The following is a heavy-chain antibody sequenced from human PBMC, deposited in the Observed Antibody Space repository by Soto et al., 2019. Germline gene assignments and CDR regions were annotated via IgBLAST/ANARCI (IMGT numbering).Heavy chain of an antibody. CDR1: GGTFSTSA. Sequence: QVRLVQSGAEVKKPGASVKASCKTSGGTFSTSAISWVRQAPGQGLEWMGGIIPIFGTANYAQEFQGRVSITADKSTSTAYMELSSLTSEDTAVYYCASGEVRGGGDVWGQGTTGAVAS. J-gene: IGHJ6*02. V-gene: IGHV1-69*06. D-gene: IGHD3-10*01. CDR2: IIPIFGTA. CDR3: ASGEVRGGGDV.